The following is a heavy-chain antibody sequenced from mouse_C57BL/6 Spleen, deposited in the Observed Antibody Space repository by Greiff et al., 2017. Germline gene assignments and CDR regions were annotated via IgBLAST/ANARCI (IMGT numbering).Heavy chain of an antibody. CDR3: ARGKEDYAMDY. J-gene: IGHJ4*01. CDR1: GYAFSSSW. CDR2: IYPGDGDT. V-gene: IGHV1-82*01. Sequence: VQLQQSGPELVKPGASVKISCKASGYAFSSSWMNWVKQRPGKGLEWIGRIYPGDGDTNYNGKFKGKATLTADKSSSTAYMQLSSLTSEASAVYICARGKEDYAMDYWGQGTSVTVSS. D-gene: IGHD1-3*01.